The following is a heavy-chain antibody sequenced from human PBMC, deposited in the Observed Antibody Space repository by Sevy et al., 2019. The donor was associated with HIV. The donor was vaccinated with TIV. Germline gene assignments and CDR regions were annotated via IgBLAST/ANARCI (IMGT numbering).Heavy chain of an antibody. D-gene: IGHD2-8*01. CDR2: IIPIFGTA. V-gene: IGHV1-69*13. CDR1: GGTFSSYA. Sequence: ASVKVSCKASGGTFSSYAISWVRQAPGQGLEWMGGIIPIFGTANYAQKSQGRVTITADESTSTAYMELSSLRSEDTAVYYCARSTLVYAIPNWFDPWGQGTLVTVSS. J-gene: IGHJ5*02. CDR3: ARSTLVYAIPNWFDP.